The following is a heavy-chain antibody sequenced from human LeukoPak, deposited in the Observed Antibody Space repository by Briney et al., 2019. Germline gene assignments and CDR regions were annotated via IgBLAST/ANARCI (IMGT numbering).Heavy chain of an antibody. CDR3: ARGSTYYDSSGQVPFDY. V-gene: IGHV3-48*01. CDR1: GFTFSTYS. D-gene: IGHD3-22*01. J-gene: IGHJ4*02. CDR2: ISSSSTI. Sequence: PGGSLRLPCAASGFTFSTYSMNWVRQAPGKGLEWVSYISSSSTIYYADSVKGRFTISRDNAKNSLYLQMNSLRAEDTAVYYCARGSTYYDSSGQVPFDYWGQGTLVTVSS.